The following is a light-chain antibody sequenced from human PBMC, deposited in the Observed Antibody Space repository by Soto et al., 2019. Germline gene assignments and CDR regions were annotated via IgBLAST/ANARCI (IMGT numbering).Light chain of an antibody. V-gene: IGKV3-20*01. CDR3: QQYGSSPPGLT. CDR2: DAS. Sequence: EIVFTQSPATLSLSPGERATLSCRASQSVSSYLAWYQQKPGQAPRLLIYDASNRATGIPARFSGSGSGTDFTLTISRLEPEDFAVYYCQQYGSSPPGLTFGGGTKVDIK. J-gene: IGKJ4*01. CDR1: QSVSSY.